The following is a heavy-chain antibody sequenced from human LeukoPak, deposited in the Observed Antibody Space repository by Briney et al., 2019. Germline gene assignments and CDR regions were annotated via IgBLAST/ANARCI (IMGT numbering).Heavy chain of an antibody. Sequence: SETLSLTCTVSGGSISSSSYYWGWIRQPPGKGLEWIGSIYYSGSTYYNPSLKSRVTISVDTSKNQFSLKLSSVTAADTAVYYCARQNGVALEPFDYWGQGTLVTVSS. CDR3: ARQNGVALEPFDY. CDR1: GGSISSSSYY. V-gene: IGHV4-39*01. CDR2: IYYSGST. J-gene: IGHJ4*02. D-gene: IGHD2-15*01.